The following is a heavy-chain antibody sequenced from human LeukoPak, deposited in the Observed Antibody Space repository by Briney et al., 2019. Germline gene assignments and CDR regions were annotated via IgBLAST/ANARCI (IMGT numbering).Heavy chain of an antibody. Sequence: GESLKISCKGSGYSFTSYWIGWVRQMPRKGLEWMGIIYPGDSDTRYSPSFQGQVTISADKSISTAYLQWSSLKASDTAMYYCARHRRITMVRGVKPHYYYYYMDVWGKGTTVTVSS. CDR3: ARHRRITMVRGVKPHYYYYYMDV. D-gene: IGHD3-10*01. V-gene: IGHV5-51*01. CDR1: GYSFTSYW. J-gene: IGHJ6*03. CDR2: IYPGDSDT.